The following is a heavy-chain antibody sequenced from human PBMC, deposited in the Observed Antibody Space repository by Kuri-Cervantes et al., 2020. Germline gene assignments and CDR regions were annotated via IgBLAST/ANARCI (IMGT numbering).Heavy chain of an antibody. J-gene: IGHJ4*02. D-gene: IGHD1-7*01. CDR2: IYYSGST. V-gene: IGHV4-39*07. CDR3: ARGKRYNWNYGGNFDY. CDR1: GGSISSSSYY. Sequence: ESLKISCTVSGGSISSSSYYWGWIRQPPGKGLEWIGSIYYSGSTYYNPSLKSRVTISVDTSKNQFSLKLSSVTAADTAVYYCARGKRYNWNYGGNFDYWGQGTLVTVSS.